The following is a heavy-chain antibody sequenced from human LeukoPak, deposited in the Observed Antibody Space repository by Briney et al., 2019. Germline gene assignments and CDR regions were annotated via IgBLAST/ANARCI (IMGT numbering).Heavy chain of an antibody. CDR2: ISSSGGNT. Sequence: PGGSLRLSCSASAFTFSSYAMHWVRQAPGKGLEYVSSISSSGGNTYYADSLKGGFTISRDNSKNTLYIQMNSLRAEDTAVYYCVKALSGWYPRKLFDYWGQGTLVTVSS. V-gene: IGHV3-64*05. CDR3: VKALSGWYPRKLFDY. CDR1: AFTFSSYA. J-gene: IGHJ4*02. D-gene: IGHD6-19*01.